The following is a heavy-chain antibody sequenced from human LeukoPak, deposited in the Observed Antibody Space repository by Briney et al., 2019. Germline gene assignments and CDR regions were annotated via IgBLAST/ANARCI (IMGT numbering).Heavy chain of an antibody. D-gene: IGHD3-22*01. V-gene: IGHV1-69*05. CDR2: IVPIFGTA. CDR3: ARGDYYDSSGYWDDY. J-gene: IGHJ4*02. CDR1: GGTFSSYA. Sequence: ASVTVSCKASGGTFSSYAISWVRQAPGQGLEWMGGIVPIFGTANYAQKFQGRVTITTDESTSTAYMELSSLRSEDTAVYYCARGDYYDSSGYWDDYWGQGTRVTVAS.